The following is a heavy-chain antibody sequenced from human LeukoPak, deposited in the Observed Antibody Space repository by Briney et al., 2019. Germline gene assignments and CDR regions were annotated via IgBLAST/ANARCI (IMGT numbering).Heavy chain of an antibody. D-gene: IGHD6-19*01. V-gene: IGHV3-23*01. CDR3: ANRRWLVSSFDY. J-gene: IGHJ4*02. Sequence: GGTLRLSCATSGFTFSIYGMSWVRQAPGKGLEWVSAISDSGGNTYYADSAKGRFTISRDNSKNTLYLQMNSLRGEDTAVYYCANRRWLVSSFDYWGQGTLVTVSS. CDR2: ISDSGGNT. CDR1: GFTFSIYG.